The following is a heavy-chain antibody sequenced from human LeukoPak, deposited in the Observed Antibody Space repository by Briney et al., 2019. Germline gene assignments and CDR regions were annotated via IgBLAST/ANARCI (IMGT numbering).Heavy chain of an antibody. CDR2: ISWDSGTI. CDR1: GFTFEDYA. J-gene: IGHJ4*02. V-gene: IGHV3-9*01. CDR3: AKGSAGDFDY. D-gene: IGHD6-13*01. Sequence: GGSLRLSCAAAGFTFEDYAMHWVRQAPGKGLEWVSGISWDSGTIGYADSVKGRFTISRDNAKNSLYLQMNSLRAEDTALYYCAKGSAGDFDYGGQGTLVTVSS.